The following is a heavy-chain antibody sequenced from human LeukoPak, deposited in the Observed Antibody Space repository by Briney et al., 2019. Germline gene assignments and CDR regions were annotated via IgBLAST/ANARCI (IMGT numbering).Heavy chain of an antibody. V-gene: IGHV3-30-3*01. CDR1: GFFFGSYA. Sequence: GRALRLSCAASGFFFGSYAVHWIRQAPGKGLEWVAVISSDGGETHYIDSVKGRFTISRDNSQSTLYLQMDSLRPEDTAVYYCARTSLGRFDYWGQGTLVTVSS. J-gene: IGHJ4*02. CDR2: ISSDGGET. CDR3: ARTSLGRFDY.